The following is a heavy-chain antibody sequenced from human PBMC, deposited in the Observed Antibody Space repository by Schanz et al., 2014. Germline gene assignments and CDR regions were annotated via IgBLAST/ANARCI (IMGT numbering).Heavy chain of an antibody. V-gene: IGHV3-23*03. CDR3: VRDSFFAFDY. CDR2: VHPGGST. J-gene: IGHJ4*02. D-gene: IGHD3-3*01. Sequence: EVQLVESGGGLVQPGKSLRLSCAASGFTFGDYAMTWVRQAPGKGLEWVSFVHPGGSTYYPDSVKGRFTISRDNAKNSLYLQMTSLRAEDTAVYYCVRDSFFAFDYWGQGTLVTVSS. CDR1: GFTFGDYA.